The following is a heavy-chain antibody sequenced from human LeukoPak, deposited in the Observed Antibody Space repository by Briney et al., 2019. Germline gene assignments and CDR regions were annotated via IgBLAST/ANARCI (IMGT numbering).Heavy chain of an antibody. J-gene: IGHJ4*02. Sequence: GGSLRLSCTASGFIFSNYAMHWVRQAPGKGLEWVAVIAADGRDKHHADSVKSRFTISRDSSKNTVYLQMNSLRAEDTAVYYCARDRLRAAAYYLDHWGQGTLVTVSS. V-gene: IGHV3-30*04. CDR1: GFIFSNYA. CDR3: ARDRLRAAAYYLDH. CDR2: IAADGRDK. D-gene: IGHD6-25*01.